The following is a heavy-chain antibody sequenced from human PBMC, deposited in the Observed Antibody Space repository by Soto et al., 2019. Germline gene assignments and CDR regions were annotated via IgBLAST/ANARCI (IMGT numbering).Heavy chain of an antibody. CDR3: ASHKVAVTTEGVRNYYYGMDV. V-gene: IGHV5-10-1*01. J-gene: IGHJ6*02. CDR2: LDPSDSYT. D-gene: IGHD4-17*01. Sequence: EVQLVQSGAEVKKPGESLRISCKGSGYSFTSYWISWVRQMPGKGLEWMGRLDPSDSYTNYSPSFQGHVTISADKSISTAYLQWSSLKASDTAMYYCASHKVAVTTEGVRNYYYGMDVWGQWTTVTVSS. CDR1: GYSFTSYW.